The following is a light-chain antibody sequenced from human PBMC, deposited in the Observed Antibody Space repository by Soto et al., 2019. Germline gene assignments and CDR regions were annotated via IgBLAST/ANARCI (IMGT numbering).Light chain of an antibody. CDR1: QSINSN. CDR2: GAS. V-gene: IGKV3-15*01. Sequence: EIVLTQSPATQSSFPGDRVTLSCRASQSINSNLAWYQQQPGQAPRLLIYGASTRATAVPDRFSGSGSGTDFTLTITSLQSDDFAVYFCQQYSDWPIPFGQGTRLEVK. J-gene: IGKJ5*01. CDR3: QQYSDWPIP.